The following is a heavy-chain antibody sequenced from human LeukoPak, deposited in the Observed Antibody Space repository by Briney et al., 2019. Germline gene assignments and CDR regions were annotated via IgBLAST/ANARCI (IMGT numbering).Heavy chain of an antibody. D-gene: IGHD2-8*02. CDR1: GLTVSNNY. J-gene: IGHJ2*01. CDR3: ARNPTGDYGYYDL. Sequence: GGSLRLSCAAPGLTVSNNYMIWVRQAPGKGLEWVSVIFRSGTIYYADSVKGRFTISRDNSKNTLSLQMNSLRVEDTAVYYCARNPTGDYGYYDLWGRGTLVTVSS. V-gene: IGHV3-53*01. CDR2: IFRSGTI.